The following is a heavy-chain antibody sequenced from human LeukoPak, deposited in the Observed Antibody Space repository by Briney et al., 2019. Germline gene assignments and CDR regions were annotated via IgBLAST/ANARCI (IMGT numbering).Heavy chain of an antibody. V-gene: IGHV1-18*01. D-gene: IGHD3-10*01. J-gene: IGHJ6*02. CDR3: ARISLWFGDPTPYYYYYGMDV. CDR2: ISAYNGNT. CDR1: VYTFTNYR. Sequence: GASVTVSFKSSVYTFTNYRISWVRQPRGQELEWMGWISAYNGNTNYAQKLQGRVTLTTDTSTSTAYMELRSVRSDDPAVYYCARISLWFGDPTPYYYYYGMDVWGQGTTVTVSS.